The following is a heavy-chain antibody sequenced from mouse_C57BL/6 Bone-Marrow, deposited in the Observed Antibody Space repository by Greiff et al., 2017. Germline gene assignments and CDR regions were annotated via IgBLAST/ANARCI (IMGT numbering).Heavy chain of an antibody. CDR2: SRNKANDYTT. J-gene: IGHJ3*01. CDR1: GFTFSDFY. V-gene: IGHV7-1*01. CDR3: ARDEGLGGFAY. Sequence: EVQLVESGGGLVQSGRSLRLSCATSGFTFSDFYMEWVRQAPGKGLEWIAASRNKANDYTTEYSASVKGRFIVSRDTSQSSLYLQMNALRAEDTAMYDCARDEGLGGFAYGGQGTLVTVSA. D-gene: IGHD2-4*01.